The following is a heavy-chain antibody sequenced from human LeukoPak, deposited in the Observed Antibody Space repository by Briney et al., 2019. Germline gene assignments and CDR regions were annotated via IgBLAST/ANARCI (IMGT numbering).Heavy chain of an antibody. D-gene: IGHD5-18*01. Sequence: PGGSLRLSCAASGFTFSLFSMHWVRQAPGKRLEYVSAISPNGDDTYHANSVKGRFTISRDNSKNTLFLQMGSLRPDDMAVYYCARVANTGYFDYWGQGTLVTVSS. CDR1: GFTFSLFS. CDR3: ARVANTGYFDY. V-gene: IGHV3-64*01. CDR2: ISPNGDDT. J-gene: IGHJ4*02.